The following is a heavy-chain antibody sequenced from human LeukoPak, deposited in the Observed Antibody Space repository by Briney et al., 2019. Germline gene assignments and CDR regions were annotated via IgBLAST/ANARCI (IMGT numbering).Heavy chain of an antibody. J-gene: IGHJ5*02. Sequence: SETLSLTCTVSGGSISSYYWSWIRQPPGKGLEWIGYIYYSGSTNYNPSLKSRVTISVDTSKNQFSLKLSSVTAADTAVYYCARDQSGCNQNWFDPWGQGTLVTVSS. CDR2: IYYSGST. V-gene: IGHV4-59*01. CDR3: ARDQSGCNQNWFDP. CDR1: GGSISSYY. D-gene: IGHD6-19*01.